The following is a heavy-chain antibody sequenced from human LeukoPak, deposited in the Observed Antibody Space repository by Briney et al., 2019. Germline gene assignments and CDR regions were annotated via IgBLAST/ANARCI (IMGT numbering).Heavy chain of an antibody. V-gene: IGHV4-59*08. D-gene: IGHD3-9*01. CDR1: GGSISSYY. Sequence: SETLSLTCTVSGGSISSYYWSWIRQPPGEGLEWIGYIYYSGSTNYNPSLKSRVTISVDTSKNQFSLKLSSVTAADTAVYYCARGPGGYDILTGYYGSPAFDIWGQGTMVTVSS. J-gene: IGHJ3*02. CDR3: ARGPGGYDILTGYYGSPAFDI. CDR2: IYYSGST.